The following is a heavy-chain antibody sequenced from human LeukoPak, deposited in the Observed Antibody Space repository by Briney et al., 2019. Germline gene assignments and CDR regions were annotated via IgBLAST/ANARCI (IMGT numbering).Heavy chain of an antibody. CDR2: ISSSSSYI. D-gene: IGHD3-22*01. CDR3: ARDGDYYDSRGDAFDI. V-gene: IGHV3-21*01. CDR1: GFTFSSCS. Sequence: GGSLRLSCAASGFTFSSCSMNWVRQAPGKGLEWVSSISSSSSYIYYADSVKGRFTISRDNAKNSLYLQMNSLRAEDTAVYYCARDGDYYDSRGDAFDIWGQGAMVTVAS. J-gene: IGHJ3*02.